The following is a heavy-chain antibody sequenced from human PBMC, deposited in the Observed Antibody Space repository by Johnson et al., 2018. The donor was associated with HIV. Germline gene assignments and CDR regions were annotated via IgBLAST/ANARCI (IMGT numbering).Heavy chain of an antibody. J-gene: IGHJ3*02. CDR3: ARDSIPYVVVTLGAFDI. Sequence: VQLVESGGGLVQPGGSLRLSCAASGFTFSSYAMHWVRQAPGKGLEYVSAISSNGGSTYYAHSVKGRFTISRDNSKNTLYLQMGSLRAEDMAVYYCARDSIPYVVVTLGAFDIWGQGTMVTVSS. CDR2: ISSNGGST. CDR1: GFTFSSYA. V-gene: IGHV3-64*01. D-gene: IGHD3-22*01.